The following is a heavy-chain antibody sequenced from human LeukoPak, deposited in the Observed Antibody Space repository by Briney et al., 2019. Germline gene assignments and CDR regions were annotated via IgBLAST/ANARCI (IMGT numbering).Heavy chain of an antibody. J-gene: IGHJ5*02. CDR2: IHGDGTI. CDR1: GFTLSNEI. CDR3: AKEGWLS. D-gene: IGHD5-24*01. V-gene: IGHV3-23*01. Sequence: GGSLRLSCAASGFTLSNEIMSWVRQAPGKGLEWVSTIHGDGTIFYADSLKGRFTISRDNSRNTLYLQMNSLRVEDSALYYCAKEGWLSWGQGTLVTVSS.